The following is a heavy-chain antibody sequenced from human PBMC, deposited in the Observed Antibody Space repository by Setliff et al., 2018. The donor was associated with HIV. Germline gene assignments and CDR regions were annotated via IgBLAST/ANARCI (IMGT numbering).Heavy chain of an antibody. J-gene: IGHJ4*02. Sequence: PSETLSLTCAVYGESFNGYYWSWIRQPPGKGLEWIGEINHSGSTNYNPSLKSRVTISVDTSKNQFSLKLSSVTAADTAVYFCARKVGGDFDYWGQGTLVTVSS. V-gene: IGHV4-34*01. CDR3: ARKVGGDFDY. CDR1: GESFNGYY. CDR2: INHSGST. D-gene: IGHD2-2*01.